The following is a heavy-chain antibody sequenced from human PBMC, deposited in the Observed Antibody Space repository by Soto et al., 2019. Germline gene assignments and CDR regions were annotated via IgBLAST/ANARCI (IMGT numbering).Heavy chain of an antibody. CDR3: ARDYYDSSGYYCPFDY. Sequence: HPGGSLRLSCAAPGFTFSSYGMHWVRQAPGKGLEWVAVIWYDGSNKYYADSVKGRFTISRDNSKNTLYLQMNSLRAEDTAVYYCARDYYDSSGYYCPFDYWGQGTLVTVSS. CDR1: GFTFSSYG. V-gene: IGHV3-33*01. D-gene: IGHD3-22*01. J-gene: IGHJ4*02. CDR2: IWYDGSNK.